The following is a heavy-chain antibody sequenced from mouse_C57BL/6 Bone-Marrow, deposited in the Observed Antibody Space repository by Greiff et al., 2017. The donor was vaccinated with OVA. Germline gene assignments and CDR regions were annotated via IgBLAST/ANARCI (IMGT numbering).Heavy chain of an antibody. CDR3: ASPYDGYYDYYARDY. CDR1: GYAFSSSG. D-gene: IGHD2-3*01. CDR2: IYPGDGDT. J-gene: IGHJ4*01. Sequence: QVQLQQSGPELVKPGASVKISCKASGYAFSSSGMTGVKQRPGRGLEWIGRIYPGDGDTNSNGKFRGKATLTADKASSTAYMQLSSLTSEDSAVYFCASPYDGYYDYYARDYWGQGTSVTVSS. V-gene: IGHV1-82*01.